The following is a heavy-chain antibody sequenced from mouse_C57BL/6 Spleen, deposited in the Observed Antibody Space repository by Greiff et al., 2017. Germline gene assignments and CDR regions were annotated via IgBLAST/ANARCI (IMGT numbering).Heavy chain of an antibody. J-gene: IGHJ2*01. CDR3: ARSNWDVEDYFDY. Sequence: QVQLQQPGTELVKPGASVKLSCKASGYTFTSYWMHWVKQRPGQGLEWIGNINPSNGGTNYNEKFKSKATQTVDKSSSTAYMQLSSRTSDDSAVYYCARSNWDVEDYFDYWGQVTTRTVSS. D-gene: IGHD4-1*01. V-gene: IGHV1-53*01. CDR1: GYTFTSYW. CDR2: INPSNGGT.